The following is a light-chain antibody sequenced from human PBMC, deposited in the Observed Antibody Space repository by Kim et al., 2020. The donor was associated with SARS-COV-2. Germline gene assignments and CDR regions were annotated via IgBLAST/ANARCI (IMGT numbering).Light chain of an antibody. CDR3: QQYYSTPQT. CDR1: QSVLYSSNNKNY. CDR2: WAS. V-gene: IGKV4-1*01. Sequence: RATINCKSSQSVLYSSNNKNYLAWYQQKPGQPPKLLIYWASTRESGVPDRFSDSGSGTDFTLTISSLQAEDVAVYYCQQYYSTPQTFGQGTKLEI. J-gene: IGKJ2*01.